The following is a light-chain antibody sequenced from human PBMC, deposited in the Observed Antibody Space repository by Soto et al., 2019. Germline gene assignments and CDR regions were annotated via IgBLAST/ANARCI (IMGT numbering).Light chain of an antibody. J-gene: IGLJ2*01. V-gene: IGLV8-61*01. CDR2: STN. CDR3: VLYIGSGISV. CDR1: SGSVSTSYY. Sequence: QAVVTQEPSFSVSPGRKVTLTCGLSSGSVSTSYYPSWYQQTPGQAPRTLIYSTNTRSSGVPDRFSGSILGNKAALTITGEHEDDKSDYYGVLYIGSGISVFGGGTKVTVL.